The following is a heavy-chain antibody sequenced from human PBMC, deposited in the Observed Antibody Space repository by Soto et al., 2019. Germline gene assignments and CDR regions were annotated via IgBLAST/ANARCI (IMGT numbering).Heavy chain of an antibody. V-gene: IGHV3-11*06. D-gene: IGHD3-22*01. Sequence: QVQLVESGGGLVKPGGSLRLSCAASGFTFSDYYMSWIRQAPGKGLEWVSYISSSTFYTNYADSVKGRFTISRDNAKNSLYLQMNNLRAEDTAVYYCATDDSSVLEYFDYWGQGILVTVSS. J-gene: IGHJ4*02. CDR2: ISSSTFYT. CDR1: GFTFSDYY. CDR3: ATDDSSVLEYFDY.